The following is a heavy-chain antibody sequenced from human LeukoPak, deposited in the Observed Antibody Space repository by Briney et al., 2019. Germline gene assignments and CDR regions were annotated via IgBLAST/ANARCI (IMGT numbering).Heavy chain of an antibody. CDR2: ISGSSTTI. V-gene: IGHV3-48*01. CDR1: GFSFSSHS. D-gene: IGHD3/OR15-3a*01. CDR3: ARDQDWAFDY. J-gene: IGHJ4*02. Sequence: QTGGSLRLSCAASGFSFSSHSMNWVRQAPGKGLEWVSYISGSSTTIDYADSAKGRFIISRDNAKKSLYLQMNNLRAEDTAVYYCARDQDWAFDYWGQGILVTVSS.